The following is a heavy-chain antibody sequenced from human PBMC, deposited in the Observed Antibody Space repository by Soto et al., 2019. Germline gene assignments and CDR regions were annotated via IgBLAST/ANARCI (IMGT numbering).Heavy chain of an antibody. J-gene: IGHJ4*02. CDR3: ARDQSSGYDY. Sequence: SETLSLTCTVSGGSISSSSYYWGWIRQPPGKGLEWIGSIYYSGSTYYNPSLKSRFTISVDTSKNQFPLKLSSGTAADTAVYYCARDQSSGYDYWGQGTLVTVSS. CDR1: GGSISSSSYY. CDR2: IYYSGST. V-gene: IGHV4-39*06. D-gene: IGHD5-12*01.